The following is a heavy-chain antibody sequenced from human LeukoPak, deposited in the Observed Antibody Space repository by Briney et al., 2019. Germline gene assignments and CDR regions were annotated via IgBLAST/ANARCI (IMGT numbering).Heavy chain of an antibody. CDR1: SFTFSTYW. J-gene: IGHJ4*02. D-gene: IGHD6-19*01. CDR3: VGSSGWWDFDY. Sequence: GGSLRLSCAASSFTFSTYWMHWVRQAPGKGLVWVSRINSDGGSTGYADSVKGRFTISRDNAKNTLYLQMNSLRAEDTALYYCVGSSGWWDFDYWGQGTLVTVSS. V-gene: IGHV3-74*01. CDR2: INSDGGST.